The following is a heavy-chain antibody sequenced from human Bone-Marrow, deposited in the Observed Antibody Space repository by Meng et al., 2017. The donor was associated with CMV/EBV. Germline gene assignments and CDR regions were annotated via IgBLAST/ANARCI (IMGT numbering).Heavy chain of an antibody. J-gene: IGHJ4*02. D-gene: IGHD6-19*01. V-gene: IGHV3-23*01. Sequence: GESLKISCAASGFIFSSYGMHWVRQAPGKGLEWVSAISGSGGSTYYADSVKGRFTISRDNSKNTLYLQMNSLRAEDTAVYYCAKGAEQWLVRWVDYWGQGTLVTVSS. CDR2: ISGSGGST. CDR3: AKGAEQWLVRWVDY. CDR1: GFIFSSYG.